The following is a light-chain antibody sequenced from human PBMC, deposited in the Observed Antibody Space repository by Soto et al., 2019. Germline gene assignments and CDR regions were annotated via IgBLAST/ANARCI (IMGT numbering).Light chain of an antibody. CDR3: SSYSTSTAYL. Sequence: QSVLTQPASVSGYPGQSITISCTGTSSDVGGYDYVSWYQLHPGKAPKLMVFEVNNRPSGVSYRFSGSKSGNTASLTISGLQAEDEADYFCSSYSTSTAYLFGTGTKLTVL. CDR1: SSDVGGYDY. J-gene: IGLJ1*01. V-gene: IGLV2-14*01. CDR2: EVN.